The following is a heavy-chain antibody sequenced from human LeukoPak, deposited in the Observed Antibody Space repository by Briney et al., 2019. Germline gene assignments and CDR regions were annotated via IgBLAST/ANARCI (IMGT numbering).Heavy chain of an antibody. D-gene: IGHD5-24*01. J-gene: IGHJ4*02. Sequence: SVKVSCKASGGTFSSYAISWVRQAPGQGLEWMGRIIPIFGIANYAQKFQGRVTITADKSTSTACMELSSLRSEDTAVYYCASSDGYNLSELDYWGQGTLVTVSS. CDR2: IIPIFGIA. CDR1: GGTFSSYA. CDR3: ASSDGYNLSELDY. V-gene: IGHV1-69*04.